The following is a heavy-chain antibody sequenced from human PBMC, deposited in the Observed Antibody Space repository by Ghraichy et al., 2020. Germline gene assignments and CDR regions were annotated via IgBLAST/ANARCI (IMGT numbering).Heavy chain of an antibody. CDR2: IKQDGFEK. D-gene: IGHD3-9*01. J-gene: IGHJ6*02. V-gene: IGHV3-7*01. CDR3: ARDLGRSRYFDWSDQLFYYYGMDV. CDR1: GFTFSSYW. Sequence: GGSLRLSCVGSGFTFSSYWMSWVRQAPGKGLEWVANIKQDGFEKYYVDSVKGRFTIFRDNAKNSLYLQMKSLSAEDTAVYYCARDLGRSRYFDWSDQLFYYYGMDVWGQGTTVTVSS.